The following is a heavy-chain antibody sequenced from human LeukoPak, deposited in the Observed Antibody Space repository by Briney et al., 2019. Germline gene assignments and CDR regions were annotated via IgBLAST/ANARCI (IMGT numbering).Heavy chain of an antibody. CDR1: GYTFTSYD. CDR3: ARNLYGTGEFDY. J-gene: IGHJ4*02. V-gene: IGHV1-8*01. CDR2: MSPNSGNT. Sequence: GASVNVSFKASGYTFTSYDINGVRQATGQGLEWMGWMSPNSGNTGYAQKFQGRVTMTRDTSIGTAYMELSSLGFEDTAVYFCARNLYGTGEFDYWGQGTLVTVSS. D-gene: IGHD7-27*01.